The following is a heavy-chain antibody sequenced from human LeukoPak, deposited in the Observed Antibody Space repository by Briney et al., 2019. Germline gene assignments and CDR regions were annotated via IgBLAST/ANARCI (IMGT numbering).Heavy chain of an antibody. D-gene: IGHD3-16*01. CDR3: ARTGGDHGWFDP. V-gene: IGHV1-46*01. CDR2: INPSGGSR. CDR1: GYTFTSNN. Sequence: ASVKVSCNASGYTFTSNNIHWVRHAPAQGLGWMGIINPSGGSRNYSQKFQGKGTITWDTSTSTVYMELSSLRSEDTAVYYCARTGGDHGWFDPWGQGTLVTVSS. J-gene: IGHJ5*02.